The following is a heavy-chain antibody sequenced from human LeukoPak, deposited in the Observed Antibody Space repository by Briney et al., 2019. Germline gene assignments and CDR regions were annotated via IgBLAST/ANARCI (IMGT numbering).Heavy chain of an antibody. CDR3: ARDRHGAYFQH. V-gene: IGHV1-69*05. D-gene: IGHD1-26*01. CDR2: IIPIFGTA. J-gene: IGHJ1*01. Sequence: ASVKVSCKASGGTFSSYAISWVRQAPGQGLEWMGRIIPIFGTANYAQKFQGRVTITTDESTSTAYMELSSLRSADTAVYYCARDRHGAYFQHWGQGTLVTVSS. CDR1: GGTFSSYA.